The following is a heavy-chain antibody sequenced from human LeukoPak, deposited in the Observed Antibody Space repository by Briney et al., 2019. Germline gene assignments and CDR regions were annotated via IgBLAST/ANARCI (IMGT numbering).Heavy chain of an antibody. V-gene: IGHV4-59*01. CDR3: ARDSYYYDSSGYYEYFDY. CDR2: MYYSGST. D-gene: IGHD3-22*01. Sequence: SETLSLTCTVSGGSISSYYWSWIRQPPGKGLEWIGYMYYSGSTNYNPSLKSRVTISVDTSKNQFSLKLSSVTAADTAVYYCARDSYYYDSSGYYEYFDYWGQGTLVTVSS. CDR1: GGSISSYY. J-gene: IGHJ4*02.